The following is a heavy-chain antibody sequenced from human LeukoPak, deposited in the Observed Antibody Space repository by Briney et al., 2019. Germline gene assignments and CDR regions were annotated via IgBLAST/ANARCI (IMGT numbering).Heavy chain of an antibody. V-gene: IGHV3-30-3*01. J-gene: IGHJ4*02. CDR2: ISYDGSNK. Sequence: GRSLRLSCAASGFTFSSYAMHWVRQAPGKGLEWVAVISYDGSNKYYADSVKGRFTISRDNSKNTLYLQMNSLRAEDTAVYYCAREGPNYDILTGYYPKYWGQGTLVTVSS. CDR1: GFTFSSYA. D-gene: IGHD3-9*01. CDR3: AREGPNYDILTGYYPKY.